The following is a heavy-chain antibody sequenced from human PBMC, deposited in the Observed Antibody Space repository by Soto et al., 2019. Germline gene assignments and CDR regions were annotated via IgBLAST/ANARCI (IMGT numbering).Heavy chain of an antibody. CDR1: GYTFTSYA. D-gene: IGHD3-3*01. V-gene: IGHV1-3*01. CDR2: INAGNGNT. J-gene: IGHJ6*02. Sequence: ASVKVSCKASGYTFTSYAMHWVRQAPGQRLEWMGWINAGNGNTKYSQKFQGRVTITRDTSASTAYMELSSLRSEDTAVYYCAGQAYYDFWSGYYENYYYYGMDVWGQGTTVTVSS. CDR3: AGQAYYDFWSGYYENYYYYGMDV.